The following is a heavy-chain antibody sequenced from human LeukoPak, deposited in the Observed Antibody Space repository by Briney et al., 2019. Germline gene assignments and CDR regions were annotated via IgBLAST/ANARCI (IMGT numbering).Heavy chain of an antibody. CDR1: GGTFSGYY. CDR3: ARASMITFGGVIVPFDP. D-gene: IGHD3-16*02. Sequence: SETLSLTCAVYGGTFSGYYWSWIRHPPGKGLEWIGEINHSGSTNYNPSLKSRVTISVDTSKNQFSLKLSPVTAADTAVYYCARASMITFGGVIVPFDPWGQGTLVTVSS. J-gene: IGHJ5*02. CDR2: INHSGST. V-gene: IGHV4-34*01.